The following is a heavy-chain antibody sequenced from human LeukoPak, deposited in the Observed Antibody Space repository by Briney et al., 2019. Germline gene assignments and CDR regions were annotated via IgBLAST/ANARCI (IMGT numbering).Heavy chain of an antibody. CDR3: ATEAKRTSITMVRGVIIRGPSHGFDI. CDR1: GYTFTSNY. D-gene: IGHD3-10*01. V-gene: IGHV1-46*01. Sequence: ASVKVSCKAFGYTFTSNYMHWVRQAPGQGPEWMGVISPSGGSTTYAQKFQGRVTMTEDTSTDTAYMELSSLRSEDTAVYYCATEAKRTSITMVRGVIIRGPSHGFDIWGQGTMVTVSS. J-gene: IGHJ3*02. CDR2: ISPSGGST.